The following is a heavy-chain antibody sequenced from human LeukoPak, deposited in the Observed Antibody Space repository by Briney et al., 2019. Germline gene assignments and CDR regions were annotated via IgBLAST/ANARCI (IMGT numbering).Heavy chain of an antibody. CDR2: IFSNGGT. CDR1: SGSNNRGGFY. D-gene: IGHD3-10*01. CDR3: ARAERDYFGSGPFDL. J-gene: IGHJ4*02. V-gene: IGHV4-31*03. Sequence: SQTLSLTCTVSSGSNNRGGFYLSWVRQPPGKGLEWLGYIFSNGGTYYNPSLESRLSISGDSSKTQFSLRLTSVTAADTSVYYCARAERDYFGSGPFDLWGQGTLVTVSS.